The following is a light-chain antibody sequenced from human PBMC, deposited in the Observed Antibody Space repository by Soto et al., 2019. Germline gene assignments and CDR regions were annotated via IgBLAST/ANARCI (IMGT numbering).Light chain of an antibody. CDR1: QSVSSSY. CDR3: QQFGSSSWT. Sequence: ESVLTQSPRTLSLSPGEKATLSCRASQSVSSSYLAWYQQKPGQAPRLLIYGASSRATGIPDRFSGSGSGTDFTLTVSRLEPEDFAVYYCQQFGSSSWTFGQGTKVDIK. J-gene: IGKJ1*01. V-gene: IGKV3-20*01. CDR2: GAS.